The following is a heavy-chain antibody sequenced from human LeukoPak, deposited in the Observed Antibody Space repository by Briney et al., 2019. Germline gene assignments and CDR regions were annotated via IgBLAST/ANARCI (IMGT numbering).Heavy chain of an antibody. Sequence: ASVKVSCKASGYTFTSYDLNWVRQATGQGLEWMGWMNPNSGNTGYAQKFQGRVTMTRNTSISTAYMELSSLRSEDTAVYYCARGKYYDFWSGYYYYGMDVWGQGTTVTVSS. CDR2: MNPNSGNT. V-gene: IGHV1-8*01. CDR3: ARGKYYDFWSGYYYYGMDV. CDR1: GYTFTSYD. D-gene: IGHD3-3*01. J-gene: IGHJ6*02.